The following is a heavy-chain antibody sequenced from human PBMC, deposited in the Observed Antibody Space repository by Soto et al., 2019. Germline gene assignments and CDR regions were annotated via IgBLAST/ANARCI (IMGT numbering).Heavy chain of an antibody. CDR3: ARGSEQQLVRLVWFDP. V-gene: IGHV4-34*01. Sequence: SETLSLTCAVYGGSFSGYYWSWIRQPPGKGLEWIGEINHSGSTNYNPSLKSRVTISVDTSKNQFSLKLSSVTAADTTVYSCARGSEQQLVRLVWFDPWGQGTLVTVSS. J-gene: IGHJ5*02. CDR2: INHSGST. CDR1: GGSFSGYY. D-gene: IGHD6-13*01.